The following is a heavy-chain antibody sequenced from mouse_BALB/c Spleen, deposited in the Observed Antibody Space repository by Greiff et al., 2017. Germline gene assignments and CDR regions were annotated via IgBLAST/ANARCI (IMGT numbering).Heavy chain of an antibody. Sequence: EVQLQQSGAELVRSGASVKLSCTASGFNIKDYYMHWVKQRPEQGLEWIGWIDPENGDTEYAPKFQGKATMTADTSSNTAYLQLSSLTSEDTAVYYCNAWRATGYWGQGTTLTVSS. CDR3: NAWRATGY. J-gene: IGHJ2*01. V-gene: IGHV14-4*02. CDR1: GFNIKDYY. CDR2: IDPENGDT.